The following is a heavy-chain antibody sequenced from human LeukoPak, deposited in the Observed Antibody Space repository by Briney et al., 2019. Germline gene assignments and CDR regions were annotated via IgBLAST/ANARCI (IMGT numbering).Heavy chain of an antibody. CDR1: AHSVSISSAT. Sequence: SQTISLTCALSAHSVSISSATWNWLRQYPSSGLEWLGRTYYDYAVSVKSRITINPDTSSNQFSLQLNSVTPEDTAVYYCAREGVTLVRGVVLDYYGMGVWGQGTTVTVSS. J-gene: IGHJ6*02. V-gene: IGHV6-1*01. D-gene: IGHD3-10*01. CDR2: TYY. CDR3: AREGVTLVRGVVLDYYGMGV.